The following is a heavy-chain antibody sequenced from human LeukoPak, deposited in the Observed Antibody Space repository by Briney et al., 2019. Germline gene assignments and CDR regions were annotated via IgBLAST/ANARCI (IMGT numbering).Heavy chain of an antibody. Sequence: GGSLRLSCAASGFTFSDFYMSWIRQAPGKGLEWVSYISSTGSYTDYADSVKGRFTISRDNAKNSLYLQMNSLRAEDTAVYYCGRDRLQYSYGYDYWGQGTRVTVSS. J-gene: IGHJ4*02. CDR1: GFTFSDFY. D-gene: IGHD5-18*01. CDR3: GRDRLQYSYGYDY. CDR2: ISSTGSYT. V-gene: IGHV3-11*05.